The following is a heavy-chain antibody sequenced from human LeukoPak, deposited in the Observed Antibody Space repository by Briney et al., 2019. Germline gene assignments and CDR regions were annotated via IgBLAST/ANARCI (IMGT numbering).Heavy chain of an antibody. Sequence: SETLSLTCTVPGYSISNGYYWGWIRQPTGKGLEWIGSVYPSGSTHYNPSLKSRVTISIDTPKNQFSLKLSSVTAADTAVYYCARRVGCTSSSCYWYFDLWGRGTLVTVSS. CDR3: ARRVGCTSSSCYWYFDL. CDR1: GYSISNGYY. D-gene: IGHD2-2*01. V-gene: IGHV4-38-2*02. J-gene: IGHJ2*01. CDR2: VYPSGST.